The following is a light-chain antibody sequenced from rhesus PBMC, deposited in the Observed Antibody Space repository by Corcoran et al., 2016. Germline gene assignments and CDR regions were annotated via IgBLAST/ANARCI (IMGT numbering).Light chain of an antibody. CDR2: GAS. Sequence: QVILTQSPATLSLSPGERATLSCRASQSVSSYLAWYQQKPGQAPRPLCYGASSRATGIPDRFSGSGSEKAFTLTISRLEREDFAVYCCQKYSSSPFTFGPGTKLDIK. J-gene: IGKJ3*01. CDR3: QKYSSSPFT. V-gene: IGKV3-53*01. CDR1: QSVSSY.